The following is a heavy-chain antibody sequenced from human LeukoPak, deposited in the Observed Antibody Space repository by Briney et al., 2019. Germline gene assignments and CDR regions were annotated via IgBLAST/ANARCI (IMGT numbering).Heavy chain of an antibody. J-gene: IGHJ3*02. CDR1: GYSFTSYW. Sequence: GESLKFSCTGSGYSFTSYWIGWVRQMPGKGLEWMGIIYPGDSDTKYSPSFQGQVTISADKSISTAYLQWTSLKASDTAMYYCARRDSGYGYLGGIRGQRTMVTVSS. V-gene: IGHV5-51*01. CDR3: ARRDSGYGYLGGI. D-gene: IGHD5-18*01. CDR2: IYPGDSDT.